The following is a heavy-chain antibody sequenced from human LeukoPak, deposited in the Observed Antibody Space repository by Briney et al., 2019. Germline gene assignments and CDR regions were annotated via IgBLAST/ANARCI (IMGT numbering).Heavy chain of an antibody. V-gene: IGHV3-30*18. Sequence: PGGSLRLSCAASGFTFSSYGMHWVRQAPGKGLEWVAVISYDGSNKYYADSAKGRFTISRDNSKNTLYLQMNSLRAEDTAVYYCAKGKAQWLVYAFDIWGQGTMVTVSS. J-gene: IGHJ3*02. CDR1: GFTFSSYG. D-gene: IGHD6-19*01. CDR3: AKGKAQWLVYAFDI. CDR2: ISYDGSNK.